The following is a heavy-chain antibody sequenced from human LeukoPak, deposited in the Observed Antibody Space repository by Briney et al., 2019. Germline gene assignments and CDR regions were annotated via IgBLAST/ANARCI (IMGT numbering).Heavy chain of an antibody. CDR1: GYTCTSYG. CDR3: ARAGLRYFDWSTHFDY. V-gene: IGHV1-18*04. Sequence: ASVKVSCKASGYTCTSYGISWVRQAPGQGLEWMGWISAYNGNTNYAQKLQGRVTMTTDTSTSTAYMELRSLRSDDTAVYYCARAGLRYFDWSTHFDYWGQGTLVTVSS. D-gene: IGHD3-9*01. J-gene: IGHJ4*02. CDR2: ISAYNGNT.